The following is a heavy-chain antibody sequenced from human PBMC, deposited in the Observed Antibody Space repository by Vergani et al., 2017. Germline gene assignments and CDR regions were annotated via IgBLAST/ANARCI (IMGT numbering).Heavy chain of an antibody. CDR3: ARHLRQLARNDVFDI. CDR1: GMSISNNNYY. Sequence: QLQLQESGPRLVKPSETLSLPCSLSGMSISNNNYYWGWIRQPPGNGLDWIGSIYDSRNNNYSPSLKSRVSISVDTSKNQFSLNLTSVTAADTAVYYCARHLRQLARNDVFDIWGHGTLVTVSS. V-gene: IGHV4-39*01. CDR2: IYDSRNN. J-gene: IGHJ3*02. D-gene: IGHD6-6*01.